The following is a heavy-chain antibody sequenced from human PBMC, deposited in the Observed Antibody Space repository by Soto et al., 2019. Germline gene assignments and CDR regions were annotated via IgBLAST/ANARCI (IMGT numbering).Heavy chain of an antibody. Sequence: QVQLQQWGAGLLKPSETLSLTCAVYGGSFSGYYWSWIRQPPGKGLEWIGEINHSGSTNYNPSLKSRVTISVDTSKNHFSLKLSSVTAADTAVYYCARGGNSGYVWWGQGTLVTVSS. CDR2: INHSGST. V-gene: IGHV4-34*01. CDR3: ARGGNSGYVW. J-gene: IGHJ4*02. D-gene: IGHD5-12*01. CDR1: GGSFSGYY.